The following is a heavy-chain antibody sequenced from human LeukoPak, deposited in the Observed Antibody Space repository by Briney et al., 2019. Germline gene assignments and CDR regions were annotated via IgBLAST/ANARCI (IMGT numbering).Heavy chain of an antibody. CDR2: IFTSGST. Sequence: ETLSPTCTVSCGPISSYYWSWVRQPAGKGLELIGRIFTSGSTNYNPSLKSRVTMSVDASKNQFSLKLSSVTAADTAVYYCARDYGDFVWFFDYWGQGILVTVSS. J-gene: IGHJ4*02. CDR1: CGPISSYY. V-gene: IGHV4-4*07. CDR3: ARDYGDFVWFFDY. D-gene: IGHD4-17*01.